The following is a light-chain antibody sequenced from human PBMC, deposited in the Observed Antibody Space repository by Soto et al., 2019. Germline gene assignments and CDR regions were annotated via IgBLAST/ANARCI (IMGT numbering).Light chain of an antibody. V-gene: IGKV1-39*01. Sequence: DIQMTQSPFSLSASLGDRVTITCRASQSIRDYLNWYQQKPGKGPKLLIFAASSLQVGVPSRFSGSGSGTDFTLTISSLQPEDFATYFCQQSHSAPFTFGPGTTVDSK. CDR2: AAS. J-gene: IGKJ3*01. CDR3: QQSHSAPFT. CDR1: QSIRDY.